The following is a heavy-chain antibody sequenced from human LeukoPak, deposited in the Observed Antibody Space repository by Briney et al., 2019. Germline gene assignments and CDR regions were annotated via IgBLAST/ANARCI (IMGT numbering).Heavy chain of an antibody. CDR3: ARDQSTTALSEY. Sequence: GGSLRLSCAASGFTFNAYTLTWVRQAPGKRPEWLAAVTGGHGVTYYADSVRGRFTISRDNSRNTLYLQMTGLTAEDTAVYYCARDQSTTALSEYWGQGTPVAVSS. CDR2: VTGGHGVT. J-gene: IGHJ4*02. D-gene: IGHD1-7*01. CDR1: GFTFNAYT. V-gene: IGHV3-23*01.